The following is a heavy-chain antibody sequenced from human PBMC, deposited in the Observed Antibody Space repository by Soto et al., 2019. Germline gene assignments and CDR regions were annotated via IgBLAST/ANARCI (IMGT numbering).Heavy chain of an antibody. Sequence: QITLKETGPSLVKPTQTLTLTCTFSGFSLTTSGVGVGWIRQPPGKALECLAFIYWNDDTHYTPSLKSRLTITKDPPKTQVALTMTNMAPLDPAPDSRVPLPYNYPNDHWGRGPLATVSP. J-gene: IGHJ5*02. D-gene: IGHD1-1*01. V-gene: IGHV2-5*01. CDR2: IYWNDDT. CDR3: VPLPYNYPNDH. CDR1: GFSLTTSGVG.